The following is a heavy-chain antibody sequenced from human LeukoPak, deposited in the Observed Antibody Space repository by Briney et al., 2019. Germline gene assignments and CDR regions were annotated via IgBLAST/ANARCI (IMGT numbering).Heavy chain of an antibody. D-gene: IGHD2-2*01. V-gene: IGHV3-23*01. CDR1: GFPFSSYA. CDR2: ISGSGGST. J-gene: IGHJ6*04. CDR3: ANAIYYYYGMDV. Sequence: GGSLRLSCAASGFPFSSYAMSWVRQAPGKGLEWVSAISGSGGSTYYADSVKGRFTISRDNSKNTLYLQMNSLRAEDTAVYYCANAIYYYYGMDVWGKGTTVTVSS.